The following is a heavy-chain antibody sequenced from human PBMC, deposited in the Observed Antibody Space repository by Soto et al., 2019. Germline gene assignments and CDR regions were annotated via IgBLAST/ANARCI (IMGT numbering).Heavy chain of an antibody. CDR3: ARHPLSSSFYYYGMDV. J-gene: IGHJ6*02. D-gene: IGHD6-13*01. V-gene: IGHV4-39*01. Sequence: SETQSLTYTVSGGSISSSSDYWGWIRQPPGKGLEWIGSIYYSGSTYYNPSLKSRVTISVDTSKNQFSLKLSSVTAADTAVYYCARHPLSSSFYYYGMDVWGQGTTVTVSS. CDR2: IYYSGST. CDR1: GGSISSSSDY.